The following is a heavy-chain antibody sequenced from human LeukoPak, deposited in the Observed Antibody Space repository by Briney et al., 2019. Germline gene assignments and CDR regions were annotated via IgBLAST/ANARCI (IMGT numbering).Heavy chain of an antibody. J-gene: IGHJ4*02. CDR3: ARDDHYDFWSGYYSTWPLGY. V-gene: IGHV3-7*01. D-gene: IGHD3-3*01. Sequence: GGSLRLSCAASGFTFSSFWMSWVRQAPGKGLEWVAHIKQDGSEKYYVDSVKGRFTISRDNAKNSLYLQMNSLRAEDTAVYYCARDDHYDFWSGYYSTWPLGYWGQGTLVTVSS. CDR1: GFTFSSFW. CDR2: IKQDGSEK.